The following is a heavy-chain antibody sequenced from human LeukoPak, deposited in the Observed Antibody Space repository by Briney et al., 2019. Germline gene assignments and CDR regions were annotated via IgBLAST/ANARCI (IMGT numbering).Heavy chain of an antibody. CDR2: ISYDGSNK. J-gene: IGHJ6*03. Sequence: GGSLRLSCAASGFTFSSYAVHWVRQAPGKGLEWVAVISYDGSNKYYADSVKGRFTISRDNSKNTLYLQMNSLRAEDTAVYYCARDGRTDQNYYYYMDVWGKGTTVTVSS. CDR1: GFTFSSYA. CDR3: ARDGRTDQNYYYYMDV. D-gene: IGHD2-15*01. V-gene: IGHV3-30*01.